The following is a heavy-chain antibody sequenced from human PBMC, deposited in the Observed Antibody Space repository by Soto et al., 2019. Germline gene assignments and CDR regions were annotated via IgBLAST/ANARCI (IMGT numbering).Heavy chain of an antibody. D-gene: IGHD5-12*01. CDR2: IIPIFGTA. V-gene: IGHV1-69*06. J-gene: IGHJ6*02. CDR3: ARDRGLIRGYSGYDTYYYYGMDV. Sequence: SVKVSCKASGGTFSSYAISWVRQAPGQGLEWMGGIIPIFGTANYAQKFQGRVTITADKSTSTAYMELSSLRSEDTAVYYCARDRGLIRGYSGYDTYYYYGMDVWGQGTTVTVSS. CDR1: GGTFSSYA.